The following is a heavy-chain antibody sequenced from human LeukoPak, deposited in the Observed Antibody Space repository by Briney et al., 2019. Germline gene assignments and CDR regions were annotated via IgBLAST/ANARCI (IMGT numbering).Heavy chain of an antibody. J-gene: IGHJ4*02. CDR1: GFTFSSYW. CDR2: IKQDGSEK. D-gene: IGHD1-26*01. Sequence: GGSLRLSCAASGFTFSSYWMSWVRQAPGKGLEWVANIKQDGSEKYYVDSVKGRFTISRDNAKNSLYLQMNSLRAEDTAVYYCVRAKVKWELPLSPSDYWGQGTLVTVSS. CDR3: VRAKVKWELPLSPSDY. V-gene: IGHV3-7*01.